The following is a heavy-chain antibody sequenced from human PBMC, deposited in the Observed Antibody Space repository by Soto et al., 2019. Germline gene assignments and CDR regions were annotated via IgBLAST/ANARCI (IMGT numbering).Heavy chain of an antibody. V-gene: IGHV4-34*01. D-gene: IGHD3-10*01. CDR3: ARTITMVRGRKYYYMDV. J-gene: IGHJ6*03. Sequence: TLSLTCAVYGGSFSGYYWSWIRQPPGKGLEWIGEINHSGSTNYNPSLKSRVTISVYTSKNQFSLKLSSVTAADTAVYYCARTITMVRGRKYYYMDVWGKGTTVTVSS. CDR1: GGSFSGYY. CDR2: INHSGST.